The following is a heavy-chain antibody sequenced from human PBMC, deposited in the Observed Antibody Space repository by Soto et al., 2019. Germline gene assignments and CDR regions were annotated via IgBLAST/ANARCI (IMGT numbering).Heavy chain of an antibody. CDR3: ARGNNEGRNWFDP. D-gene: IGHD1-1*01. V-gene: IGHV4-4*07. CDR1: VGSISRYY. Sequence: SETLSLTCTVSVGSISRYYWSWIRQPAGKGLDWIGRIFTPGSSNYNPSLKSRVTMSVDTSKNQFSLNLRSVTAADTAFYYCARGNNEGRNWFDPWGQGILVTVSS. CDR2: IFTPGSS. J-gene: IGHJ5*02.